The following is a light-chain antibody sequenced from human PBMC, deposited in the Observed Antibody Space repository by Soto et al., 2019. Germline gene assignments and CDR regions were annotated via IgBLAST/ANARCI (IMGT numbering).Light chain of an antibody. Sequence: EVVMTQSPGTLSVSPGERATLSCKASQSVSSNLAWYQQKPGQAPRLLIYDAFVRATGLPARFSASGSGTEFTLTISSLQSEDFAVYYCQQYNNWPRTFGQGTKVEI. CDR3: QQYNNWPRT. V-gene: IGKV3-15*01. CDR1: QSVSSN. CDR2: DAF. J-gene: IGKJ1*01.